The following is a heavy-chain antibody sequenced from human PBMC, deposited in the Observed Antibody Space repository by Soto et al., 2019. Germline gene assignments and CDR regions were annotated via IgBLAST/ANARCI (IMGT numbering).Heavy chain of an antibody. CDR3: ARMNTNYDFWSGYYSEGNWFDP. CDR1: GGTFSSYA. D-gene: IGHD3-3*01. J-gene: IGHJ5*02. CDR2: IIPIFGTA. V-gene: IGHV1-69*13. Sequence: ASVKVSCKASGGTFSSYAISWVRQAPGQGLEWMGGIIPIFGTANYAQKFQGRVTITADESTSTAYMELSSLRSEDTAVYYCARMNTNYDFWSGYYSEGNWFDPWGQGTLVTVSS.